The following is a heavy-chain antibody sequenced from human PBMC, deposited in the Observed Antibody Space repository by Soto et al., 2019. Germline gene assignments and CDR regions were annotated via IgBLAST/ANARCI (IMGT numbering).Heavy chain of an antibody. CDR3: AKWNGYGDY. D-gene: IGHD1-1*01. CDR1: GFSFSTYG. V-gene: IGHV3-23*01. J-gene: IGHJ4*02. Sequence: EVQLLESGGGLIQPGGSLRLSCAVSGFSFSTYGVTWVRQAPGKGLEWVSGVSGGSGVTHYADSVKGRFTITGDNSKNTVYLHMNSLRVEDTAVYYCAKWNGYGDYWGQGTLVTVSS. CDR2: VSGGSGVT.